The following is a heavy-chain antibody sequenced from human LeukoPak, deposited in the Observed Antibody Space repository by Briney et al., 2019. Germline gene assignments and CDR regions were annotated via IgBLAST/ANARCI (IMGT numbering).Heavy chain of an antibody. CDR2: FNYSGST. CDR1: GGSVSSYS. Sequence: PSETLSLTCTVSGGSVSSYSWSWIRQPPGKGLEWIGYFNYSGSTNYNPSLKSRVTISVDTSKSQFSLNLTSVTAADTAVYYCARTRSQAISAQYFDYWGQGTLVTVSS. V-gene: IGHV4-59*08. D-gene: IGHD2-2*02. J-gene: IGHJ4*02. CDR3: ARTRSQAISAQYFDY.